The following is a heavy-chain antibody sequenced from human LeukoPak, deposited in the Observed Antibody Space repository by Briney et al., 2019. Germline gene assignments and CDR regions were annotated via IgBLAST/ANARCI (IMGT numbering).Heavy chain of an antibody. D-gene: IGHD3-9*01. CDR1: GFTFSSYA. CDR2: ISYDGSNK. V-gene: IGHV3-30*04. CDR3: ATNPLYYDILTGTIFDY. J-gene: IGHJ4*02. Sequence: GGSLRLSCAASGFTFSSYAMHWVRQAPGKGLEWVAVISYDGSNKYYAVSVKGRFTISRDNSKNTLYLQMNSLRAEDTAVYYCATNPLYYDILTGTIFDYWGQGTLVTVSS.